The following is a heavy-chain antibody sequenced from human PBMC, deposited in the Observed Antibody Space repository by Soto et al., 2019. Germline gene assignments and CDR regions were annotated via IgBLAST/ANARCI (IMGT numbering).Heavy chain of an antibody. CDR1: GFTFEDYT. V-gene: IGHV3-43*01. CDR3: AKEHRNYCSGGSCQKQPLDY. CDR2: INWDGGSK. Sequence: GGSLRLSCAASGFTFEDYTMHWVRQPPGKGLEWVSLINWDGGSKHHADSVKGRFTISRDNSKNSLYLQMNSLRTEDTALYYCAKEHRNYCSGGSCQKQPLDYWGQGTLVTVSS. J-gene: IGHJ4*02. D-gene: IGHD2-15*01.